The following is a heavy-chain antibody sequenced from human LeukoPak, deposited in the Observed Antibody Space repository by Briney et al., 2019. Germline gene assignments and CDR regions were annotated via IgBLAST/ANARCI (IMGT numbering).Heavy chain of an antibody. Sequence: PSETLSLTCTVSGGSISSGDYYWSWIRQPPGKGLEWIGNIYYSGSTYYNPSLKSRVTISEDTSKNQFSLKLSSVTAADTAVYYCARRSSSWYSKIDSWGQGTLVTVSS. CDR1: GGSISSGDYY. J-gene: IGHJ4*02. CDR2: IYYSGST. V-gene: IGHV4-39*01. CDR3: ARRSSSWYSKIDS. D-gene: IGHD6-13*01.